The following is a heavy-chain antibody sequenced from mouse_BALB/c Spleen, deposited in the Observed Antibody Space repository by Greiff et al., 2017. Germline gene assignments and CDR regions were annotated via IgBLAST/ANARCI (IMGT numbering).Heavy chain of an antibody. CDR1: GYSITSDYA. D-gene: IGHD2-1*01. CDR2: ISYSGST. V-gene: IGHV3-2*02. J-gene: IGHJ3*01. Sequence: EVKLQESGPGLVKPSQSLSLTCTVTGYSITSDYAWNWIRQFPGNKLEWMGYISYSGSTSYNPSLKSRISITRDTSKNQFFLQLNSVTTEDTATYYCARSGGNYVSSFAYWGQGTLVTVSA. CDR3: ARSGGNYVSSFAY.